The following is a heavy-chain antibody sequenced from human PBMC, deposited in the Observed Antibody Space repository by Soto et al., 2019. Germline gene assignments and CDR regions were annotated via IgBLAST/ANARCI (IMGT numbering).Heavy chain of an antibody. V-gene: IGHV4-59*08. CDR3: ARGFFDYAAFYYLDY. CDR2: IYYTGST. Sequence: HVQLQESGPGLVKPSETLSLTCSLSVGSMTTYYWNWIRQPPGKGLEWIGYIYYTGSTNYRPSLKSRVSISLDTPNNQFSLHLSSVTAADTAVYYCARGFFDYAAFYYLDYWGLGTLVTVSS. J-gene: IGHJ4*02. D-gene: IGHD3-9*01. CDR1: VGSMTTYY.